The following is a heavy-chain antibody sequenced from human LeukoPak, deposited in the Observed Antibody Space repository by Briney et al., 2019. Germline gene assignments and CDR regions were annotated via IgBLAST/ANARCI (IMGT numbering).Heavy chain of an antibody. D-gene: IGHD2-15*01. V-gene: IGHV1-69*06. CDR1: GGTFSSYA. Sequence: SVKVSCKASGGTFSSYAISWVRQAPGQGLEWMGGIIPIFGTANYAQKFQGRVTITADKSTSTAYMELSSLRSDDTAVYYCARDRDIVVVVAATPMWFDPWGQGTLVTVSS. J-gene: IGHJ5*02. CDR3: ARDRDIVVVVAATPMWFDP. CDR2: IIPIFGTA.